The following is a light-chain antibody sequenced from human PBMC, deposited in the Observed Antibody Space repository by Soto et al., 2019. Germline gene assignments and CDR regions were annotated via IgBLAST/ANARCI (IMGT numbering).Light chain of an antibody. J-gene: IGKJ3*01. V-gene: IGKV1-5*01. Sequence: DSQMTQSPSTLSASVGDRVTITCRASQSISSWLAWYQQKPGKAPKLLIYDASSLESGVPSRFSGSGSGTEFTLTISSLQPDDFATYYCQQYNSYSRGFTFGPGTKVDIK. CDR3: QQYNSYSRGFT. CDR2: DAS. CDR1: QSISSW.